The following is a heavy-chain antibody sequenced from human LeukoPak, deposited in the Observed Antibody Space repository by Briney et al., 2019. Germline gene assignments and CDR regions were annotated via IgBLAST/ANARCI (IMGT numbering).Heavy chain of an antibody. CDR1: GGSISSYY. CDR2: IYYSGST. CDR3: ARGGYYDSSGYYWFDY. D-gene: IGHD3-22*01. V-gene: IGHV4-59*01. J-gene: IGHJ4*02. Sequence: SETLSLTCTVSGGSISSYYWSWIRQPPGKGLEWIGYIYYSGSTNYNPSLKSRVTISVDTSKNQFSLKLSSVTAADTAVYYCARGGYYDSSGYYWFDYWGQGTLVTVSS.